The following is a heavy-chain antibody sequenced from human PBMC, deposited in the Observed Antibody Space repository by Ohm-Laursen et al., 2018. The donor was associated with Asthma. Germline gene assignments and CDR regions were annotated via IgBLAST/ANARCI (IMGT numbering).Heavy chain of an antibody. CDR1: GFTLSHYC. Sequence: SLRLSCVASGFTLSHYCLSRVRQAPGKGLEEVVKIKRDGGEEYYVDSVKGRITIARDNAKNSLYLQMNSLRDEDSAMYYCARDLVRTWYYGGTSHHGLDVWGQGTTVSVSS. CDR3: ARDLVRTWYYGGTSHHGLDV. J-gene: IGHJ6*02. D-gene: IGHD3-16*01. CDR2: IKRDGGEE. V-gene: IGHV3-7*01.